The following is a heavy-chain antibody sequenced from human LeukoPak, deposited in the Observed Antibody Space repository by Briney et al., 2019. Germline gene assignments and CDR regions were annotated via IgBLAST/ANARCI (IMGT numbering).Heavy chain of an antibody. CDR3: ARARSSPRTFDAFDI. V-gene: IGHV3-23*01. Sequence: GGSLRLSCAASEFTFSSYAMSWVRQAPGKGLEWVSAISGSGGSTYYADSVKGRFTISRDNSKNTLYLQMNSLRAEDTAVYYCARARSSPRTFDAFDIWGQGTMVTVSS. CDR1: EFTFSSYA. D-gene: IGHD6-6*01. CDR2: ISGSGGST. J-gene: IGHJ3*02.